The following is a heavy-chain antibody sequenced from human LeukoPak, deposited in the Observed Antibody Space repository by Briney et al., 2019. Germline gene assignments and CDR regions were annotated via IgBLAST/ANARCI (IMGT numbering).Heavy chain of an antibody. Sequence: GGSLRFSCAASGFTFSNAWMNWARQAPGKGLEWVGRIKSKTDGGTTDYAAPVKGRFTISRDDSKNTLYLQMNSLKTEDTAVYYCTTGVSGSPFDAFDIWGQGTMVTVSS. D-gene: IGHD1-26*01. J-gene: IGHJ3*02. CDR2: IKSKTDGGTT. CDR3: TTGVSGSPFDAFDI. CDR1: GFTFSNAW. V-gene: IGHV3-15*07.